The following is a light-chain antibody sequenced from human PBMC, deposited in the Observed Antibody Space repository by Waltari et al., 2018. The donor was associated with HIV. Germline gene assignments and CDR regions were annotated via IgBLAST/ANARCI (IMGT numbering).Light chain of an antibody. CDR2: SAS. CDR1: QHINND. J-gene: IGKJ4*01. V-gene: IGKV1-39*01. CDR3: QQRHEPPLT. Sequence: DIQVTQSPSSLSANIGDTVIITCRASQHINNDLNWYHHKPGTSPILLIYSASGLQSGVPPRFTRSGSGTEFNFTRSGLQSEDSATYYCQQRHEPPLTFAGGTKVEI.